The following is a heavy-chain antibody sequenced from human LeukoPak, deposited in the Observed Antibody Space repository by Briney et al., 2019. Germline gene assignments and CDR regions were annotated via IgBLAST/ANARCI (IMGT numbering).Heavy chain of an antibody. CDR2: VSYDGSNK. V-gene: IGHV3-30*04. J-gene: IGHJ4*02. CDR3: AKDGDLTGYMGYYFDY. D-gene: IGHD4-17*01. Sequence: PGGSLRLSCETSGFTFGSYAMHWVRQAPGKGPEWVAVVSYDGSNKYYADSVKGRFTISRDNSKNTLYLQMNSMRAEDTAVYYCAKDGDLTGYMGYYFDYWGQGTLVTVSS. CDR1: GFTFGSYA.